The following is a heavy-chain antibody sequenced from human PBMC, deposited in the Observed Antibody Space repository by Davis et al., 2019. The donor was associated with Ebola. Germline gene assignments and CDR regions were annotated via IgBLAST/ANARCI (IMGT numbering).Heavy chain of an antibody. CDR1: GFTFSNYW. V-gene: IGHV3-7*01. J-gene: IGHJ4*02. CDR3: VRDAGWQRLDN. D-gene: IGHD2-15*01. Sequence: PGGSLRLSCAASGFTFSNYWMTWVRQAPGEGLEWEAHIKEDGSQKYYVDSVKGRFTISRDNAQTSLSLQMNSLRVDDTAIYYCVRDAGWQRLDNWGQGTLVTVSS. CDR2: IKEDGSQK.